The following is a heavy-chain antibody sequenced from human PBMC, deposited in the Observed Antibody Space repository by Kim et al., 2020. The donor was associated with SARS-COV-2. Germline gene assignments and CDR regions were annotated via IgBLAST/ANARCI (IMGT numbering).Heavy chain of an antibody. V-gene: IGHV3-73*01. D-gene: IGHD2-2*01. Sequence: GGSLRLSCAASGFTFSGSAVHWVRQASGKGLEWVGRIRSKANGYATAYAASVKGRFSISRDDSKNTAYLQMNSLKTEDTAVYYCSRLLDCSSISCSSWGQGTLVTVSS. CDR1: GFTFSGSA. CDR2: IRSKANGYAT. CDR3: SRLLDCSSISCSS. J-gene: IGHJ4*02.